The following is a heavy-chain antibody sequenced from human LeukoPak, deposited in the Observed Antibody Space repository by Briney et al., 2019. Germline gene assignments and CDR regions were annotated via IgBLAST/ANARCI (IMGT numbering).Heavy chain of an antibody. CDR2: IYYSGST. D-gene: IGHD2-21*02. Sequence: PSETLSLTCTVSGGSISSYCWSWIRQPPGKGLEWIGYIYYSGSTNYNPSLKSRVTISVDTSKNQFSLKLSSVTAADTAVYYCARVQGGDLYYWGQGTLVTVSS. V-gene: IGHV4-59*01. J-gene: IGHJ4*02. CDR3: ARVQGGDLYY. CDR1: GGSISSYC.